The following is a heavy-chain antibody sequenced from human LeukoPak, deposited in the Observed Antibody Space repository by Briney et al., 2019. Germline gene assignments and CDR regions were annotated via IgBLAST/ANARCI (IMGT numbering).Heavy chain of an antibody. CDR2: INSDGSST. Sequence: GGSLRLSCAASGFTFSSYWLHWVRQAPGKGLVWVSRINSDGSSTSYVDSVKGRFSISRDNAKSTLYLQMNSLRAEDTAVYYCVRLSAMLRGPEPFYYFEHWGQGTLVTVSS. V-gene: IGHV3-74*01. CDR3: VRLSAMLRGPEPFYYFEH. D-gene: IGHD3-10*01. J-gene: IGHJ4*02. CDR1: GFTFSSYW.